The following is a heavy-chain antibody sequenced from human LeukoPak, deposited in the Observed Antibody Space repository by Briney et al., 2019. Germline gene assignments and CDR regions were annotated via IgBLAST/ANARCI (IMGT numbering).Heavy chain of an antibody. CDR2: ISAYDDKR. J-gene: IGHJ4*02. CDR3: ARVLVKTRGNYFHDDY. V-gene: IGHV1-18*01. CDR1: GYTFTSYG. D-gene: IGHD2/OR15-2a*01. Sequence: ASVKVSCKASGYTFTSYGISWARQAPRQGLEWMGWISAYDDKRNSVQRFQDRITMTTDTSTSTSYLELRNLRSDDTAVYYCARVLVKTRGNYFHDDYWGQGTLVTVPS.